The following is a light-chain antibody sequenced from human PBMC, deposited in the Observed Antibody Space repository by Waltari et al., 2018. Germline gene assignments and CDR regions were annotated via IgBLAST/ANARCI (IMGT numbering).Light chain of an antibody. J-gene: IGKJ2*03. CDR2: AAS. Sequence: AVQMTQSPSSLSASVGDRVTITCRASQAIRNELGWDQQRPGKAPKLLIYAASRLQSGVPSRLSGSGSGTGFSLTISSLQPEDFATYYCLQDNNYPLSFGQGTKLEIK. CDR1: QAIRNE. CDR3: LQDNNYPLS. V-gene: IGKV1-6*01.